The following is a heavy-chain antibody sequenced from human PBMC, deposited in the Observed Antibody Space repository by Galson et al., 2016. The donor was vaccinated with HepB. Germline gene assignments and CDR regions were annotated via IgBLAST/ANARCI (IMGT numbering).Heavy chain of an antibody. CDR2: IYHSGST. CDR3: VRNGYYCLDA. V-gene: IGHV4-4*02. CDR1: GVSISGTNW. Sequence: TCAVSGVSISGTNWWSWVRQPPGKGLEWIGEIYHSGSTNYNPSLQSRVTISVDTSKNQFSLNLNSVTAADTALYYCVRNGYYCLDAWGQGTTVTVSS. J-gene: IGHJ6*02.